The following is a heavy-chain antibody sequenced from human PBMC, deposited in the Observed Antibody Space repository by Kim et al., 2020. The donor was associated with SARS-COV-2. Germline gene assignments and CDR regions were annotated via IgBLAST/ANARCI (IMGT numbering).Heavy chain of an antibody. V-gene: IGHV1-3*01. CDR1: GYTFTSYA. J-gene: IGHJ4*02. CDR3: ARGGVVVVVAATLDY. CDR2: INAGNGNT. Sequence: ASVKVSCKASGYTFTSYAMHWVRQAPGQRLEWMGWINAGNGNTKYSQKFQGRVTITRDTSASTAYMELSSLRSEDTAVYYCARGGVVVVVAATLDYWGQGTLVTVSS. D-gene: IGHD2-15*01.